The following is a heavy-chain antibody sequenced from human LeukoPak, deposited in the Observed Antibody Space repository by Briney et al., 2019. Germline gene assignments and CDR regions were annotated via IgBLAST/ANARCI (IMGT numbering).Heavy chain of an antibody. CDR2: ISYSSSYI. D-gene: IGHD5/OR15-5a*01. Sequence: GGSLRLSCAASGFTFSSYCMRWVRQAPGKGLEWVSSISYSSSYIYYADSVKGRFTISRDNAKNSLYLQMNSLRAEDPAVYYCARGCRQLPFDYWGQGTLVTVSS. CDR1: GFTFSSYC. CDR3: ARGCRQLPFDY. J-gene: IGHJ4*02. V-gene: IGHV3-21*01.